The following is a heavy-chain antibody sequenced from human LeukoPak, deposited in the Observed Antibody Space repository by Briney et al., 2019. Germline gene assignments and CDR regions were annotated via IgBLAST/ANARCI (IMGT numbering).Heavy chain of an antibody. V-gene: IGHV3-23*01. J-gene: IGHJ5*02. CDR3: AKRGITTSLPGEWFDP. D-gene: IGHD3-10*01. CDR1: GFTFSNYA. CDR2: ISGSGTIT. Sequence: GGSLRLSCAASGFTFSNYAMSWVRQAPGKGLEWVSSISGSGTITYYADSVRGRFSISRDNSKNTLYLRMNCLRAEDKAVYYCAKRGITTSLPGEWFDPWGQGTLVTVSS.